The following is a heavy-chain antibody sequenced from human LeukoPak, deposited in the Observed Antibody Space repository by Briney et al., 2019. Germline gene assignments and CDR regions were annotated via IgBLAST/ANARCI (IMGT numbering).Heavy chain of an antibody. Sequence: GGSLRLSCAASGFIFSDYYMEWVRQAPGKGLEWVGRIRNKANSHTTEYAASVKGRFTFSRDDSKNSLYLQMNSLEIEDAAIYYCARARTGSIRFFDYWGQGTLVTVSS. CDR3: ARARTGSIRFFDY. D-gene: IGHD3-16*01. CDR2: IRNKANSHTT. J-gene: IGHJ4*02. V-gene: IGHV3-72*01. CDR1: GFIFSDYY.